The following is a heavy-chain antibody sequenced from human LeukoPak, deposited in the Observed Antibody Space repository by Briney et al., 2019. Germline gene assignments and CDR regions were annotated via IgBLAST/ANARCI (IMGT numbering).Heavy chain of an antibody. Sequence: SETLSLTCTVSGDSISSSNFYWGWIRQPPGKGLEWIGSIYHSGSTYYNPSLKSRVTISVDTSKNQFPLKLSSVTAADTAVYYCARTYCSSTSCFMAYFDYWGQGTLVTVSS. J-gene: IGHJ4*02. CDR3: ARTYCSSTSCFMAYFDY. V-gene: IGHV4-39*06. CDR1: GDSISSSNFY. D-gene: IGHD2-2*01. CDR2: IYHSGST.